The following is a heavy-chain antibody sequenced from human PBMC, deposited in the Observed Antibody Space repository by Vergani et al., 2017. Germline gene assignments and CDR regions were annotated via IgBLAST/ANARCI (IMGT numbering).Heavy chain of an antibody. J-gene: IGHJ3*01. CDR1: CASITSGSFY. CDR2: IHASGTK. V-gene: IGHV4-61*02. D-gene: IGHD4-23*01. CDR3: ARDNKQLRPRAFDL. Sequence: QVHLNEAGPGLVKPSQTLSLTCTVSCASITSGSFYWSWIRQPAGKGLGWIGRIHASGTKNYNPSLRSRVTLSVDTSKNQLSLKMISMTAADTAVYYCARDNKQLRPRAFDLWGQGTMVTVSS.